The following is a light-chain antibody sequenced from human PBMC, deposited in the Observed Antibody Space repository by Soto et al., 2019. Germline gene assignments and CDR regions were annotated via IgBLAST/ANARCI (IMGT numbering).Light chain of an antibody. J-gene: IGLJ1*01. CDR1: SSDVGGYNY. CDR3: SSYTSSSNV. Sequence: CVLTQPASGYGSPGRWITISYTGTSSDVGGYNYVSWYQQHPGKAPKLMIYDVSNRPSGVSNRFSGSKSGNTASLTISGLQAEDEADYYCSSYTSSSNVFGTGTKVTVL. V-gene: IGLV2-14*01. CDR2: DVS.